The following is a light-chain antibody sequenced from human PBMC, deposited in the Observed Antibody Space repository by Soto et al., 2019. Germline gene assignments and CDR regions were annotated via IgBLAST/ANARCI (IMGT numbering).Light chain of an antibody. CDR2: GAS. Sequence: EIVLTQSPGTPSLSPGERATLSCRASQTVTSDYLAWYQQKPGQAPRLLIYGASTRATGIPDRFSGSGSGTDFTLTISRLEPEDFAVYYCQQYGSSGTFGQGTKVDIK. J-gene: IGKJ1*01. V-gene: IGKV3-20*01. CDR3: QQYGSSGT. CDR1: QTVTSDY.